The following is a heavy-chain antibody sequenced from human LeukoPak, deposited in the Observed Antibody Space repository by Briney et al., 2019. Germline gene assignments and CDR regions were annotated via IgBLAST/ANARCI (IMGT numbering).Heavy chain of an antibody. CDR1: GGSISSSNW. Sequence: SETLSLTCAVSGGSISSSNWWSWVRQPPGKGLEWIGEIYHSGSTNYNPSLKSRVTISVDKSKNQFSLKLSSVTAADTAVYYRARRGIYSGSYPPRYYFDYWGQGTLVTVSS. CDR2: IYHSGST. V-gene: IGHV4-4*02. D-gene: IGHD1-26*01. CDR3: ARRGIYSGSYPPRYYFDY. J-gene: IGHJ4*02.